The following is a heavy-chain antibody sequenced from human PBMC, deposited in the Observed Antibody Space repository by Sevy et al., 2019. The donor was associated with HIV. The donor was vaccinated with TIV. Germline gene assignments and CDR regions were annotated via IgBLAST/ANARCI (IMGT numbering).Heavy chain of an antibody. CDR1: GGSISSYY. CDR2: IYYSGST. V-gene: IGHV4-59*01. CDR3: ARATTRDFWSGYTIDY. D-gene: IGHD3-3*01. Sequence: SETLSLTCTVSGGSISSYYWNWIRQPPGKGLEWIGYIYYSGSTNYNPSLKSRVTISVDTSKNHFSLKLSSVTAADTAVYYCARATTRDFWSGYTIDYWGQRTLVTVSS. J-gene: IGHJ4*02.